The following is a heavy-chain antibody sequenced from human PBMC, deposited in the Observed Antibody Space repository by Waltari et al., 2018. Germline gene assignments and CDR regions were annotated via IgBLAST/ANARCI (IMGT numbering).Heavy chain of an antibody. CDR3: ARHFPRDGYQPGT. CDR2: IYYSGST. Sequence: QVQLQESGPGLVKPSETLSLTCTVSGGSISSYYWSWIRQPPGKGLEWIGYIYYSGSTYYNPSLKSRVTISVDTSKNQFSLKLSSVTAADTAVYYCARHFPRDGYQPGTWGQGTLVTVSS. V-gene: IGHV4-59*08. J-gene: IGHJ5*02. CDR1: GGSISSYY. D-gene: IGHD5-12*01.